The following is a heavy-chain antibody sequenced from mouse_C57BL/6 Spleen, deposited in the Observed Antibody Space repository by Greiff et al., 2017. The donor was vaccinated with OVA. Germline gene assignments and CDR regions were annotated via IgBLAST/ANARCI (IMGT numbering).Heavy chain of an antibody. Sequence: VKLQQPGAELVRPGTSVKLSCKASGYTFTSYWMHWVKQRPGQGLEWIGVIDPSDSYTNYNQKFKGKATLTVDTSSSTAYMQLSSLTSEDSAVYYCARGEDSSGYVEDYWGQGTTLTVSS. CDR1: GYTFTSYW. V-gene: IGHV1-59*01. CDR2: IDPSDSYT. J-gene: IGHJ2*01. D-gene: IGHD3-2*02. CDR3: ARGEDSSGYVEDY.